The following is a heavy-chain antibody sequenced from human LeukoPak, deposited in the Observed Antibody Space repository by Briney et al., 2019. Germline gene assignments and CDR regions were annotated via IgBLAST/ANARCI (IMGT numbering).Heavy chain of an antibody. CDR2: INHSGST. CDR3: ARSPTDILTGFDY. Sequence: SETLSLTCTVSGGSISSSSYYWGWIRQPPGKGLEWIGEINHSGSTNYNPSLKSRVTISVDTSKNQFSLKLSSVTAADTAVYYCARSPTDILTGFDYWGQGTLVTVSS. V-gene: IGHV4-39*07. D-gene: IGHD3-9*01. J-gene: IGHJ4*02. CDR1: GGSISSSSYY.